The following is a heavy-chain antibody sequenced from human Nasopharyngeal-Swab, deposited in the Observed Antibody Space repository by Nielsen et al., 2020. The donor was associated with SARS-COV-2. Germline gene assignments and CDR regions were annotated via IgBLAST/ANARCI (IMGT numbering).Heavy chain of an antibody. D-gene: IGHD1-1*01. J-gene: IGHJ6*03. Sequence: GGSLRLSCAASGFTFSSYEMNWVRQAPGKGLEWVSYISISGSTIYYADSVKGRFTISRDNAKNSLYLQMNSLRAEDTAVYYCARVTTAAGYYYYYMDVWGKGTTVTVSS. CDR2: ISISGSTI. CDR1: GFTFSSYE. V-gene: IGHV3-48*03. CDR3: ARVTTAAGYYYYYMDV.